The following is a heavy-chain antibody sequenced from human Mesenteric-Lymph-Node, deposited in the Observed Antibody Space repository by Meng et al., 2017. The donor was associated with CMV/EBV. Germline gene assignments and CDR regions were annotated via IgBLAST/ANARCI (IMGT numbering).Heavy chain of an antibody. D-gene: IGHD1-1*01. CDR3: VRGWSTTETLDY. J-gene: IGHJ4*02. CDR1: GYIFNDYA. Sequence: CKDSGYIFNDYAIHWVRQAPGQRLEWMGWINTANGNTKYSDKFQGRVTITRDISARTAYMDLSSLRSEDTAVYYCVRGWSTTETLDYWGQGTLVTVSS. V-gene: IGHV1-3*04. CDR2: INTANGNT.